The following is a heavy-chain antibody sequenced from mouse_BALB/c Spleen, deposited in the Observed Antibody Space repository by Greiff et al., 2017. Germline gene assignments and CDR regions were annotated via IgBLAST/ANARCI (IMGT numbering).Heavy chain of an antibody. CDR1: GYTFTDYA. D-gene: IGHD1-1*01. J-gene: IGHJ3*01. CDR2: ISTYYGDA. CDR3: ARTYGSSYGFAY. V-gene: IGHV1S137*01. Sequence: QVQLKESGAELVRPGVSVKISCKGSGYTFTDYAMHWVKQSHAKSLEWIGVISTYYGDASYNQKFKGKATMTVDKSSSTAYMELARLTSEDSAIYYCARTYGSSYGFAYWGQGTLVTVSA.